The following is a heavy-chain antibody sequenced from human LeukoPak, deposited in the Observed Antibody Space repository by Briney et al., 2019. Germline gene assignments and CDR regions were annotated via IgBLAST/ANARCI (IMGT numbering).Heavy chain of an antibody. CDR3: ASNRIAAAGTLYYYYGMDV. CDR1: GGSISSGGYS. J-gene: IGHJ6*02. Sequence: SQTLSLTCPVSGGSISSGGYSWSWIRQPPGKGLEWIGYIYHSGSTYYNPSLKSRVTISVDRSKNQFSLKLSSVTAADMAVYYCASNRIAAAGTLYYYYGMDVWGQGTTVTVSS. D-gene: IGHD6-13*01. V-gene: IGHV4-30-2*01. CDR2: IYHSGST.